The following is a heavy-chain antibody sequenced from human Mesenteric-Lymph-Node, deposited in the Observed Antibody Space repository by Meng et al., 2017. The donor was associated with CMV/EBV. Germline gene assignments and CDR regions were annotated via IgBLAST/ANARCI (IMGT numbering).Heavy chain of an antibody. CDR1: GGSISTGGYY. J-gene: IGHJ4*02. CDR2: TSHSGRA. D-gene: IGHD3-10*02. CDR3: AKYESRTMLDY. V-gene: IGHV4-39*01. Sequence: TVSGGSISTGGYYWGWIRQSPGKGLEWIGSTSHSGRASYSPSLTSRVTMSVDTSKNQFSLRLSSVTAADTAQYYCAKYESRTMLDYWGPGILVTVSS.